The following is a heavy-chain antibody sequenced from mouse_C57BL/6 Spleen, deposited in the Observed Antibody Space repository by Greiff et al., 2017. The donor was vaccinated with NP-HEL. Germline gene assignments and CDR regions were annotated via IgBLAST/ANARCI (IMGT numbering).Heavy chain of an antibody. V-gene: IGHV2-2*01. CDR1: GFSLTSYG. CDR2: IWSGGST. J-gene: IGHJ4*01. CDR3: ARTSGRGDYAMDY. Sequence: VKLMESGPGLVQPSQSLSITCTVSGFSLTSYGVHWVRQSPGKGLEWLGVIWSGGSTDYNAAFISRLSISKDNSKSQVFFKMNSLQADDTAIYYCARTSGRGDYAMDYWGQGTSVTVSS.